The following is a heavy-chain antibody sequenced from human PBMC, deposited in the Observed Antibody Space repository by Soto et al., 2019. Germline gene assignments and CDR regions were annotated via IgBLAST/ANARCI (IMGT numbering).Heavy chain of an antibody. J-gene: IGHJ6*02. CDR1: GYTFTSYG. CDR2: ISAYNGNT. V-gene: IGHV1-18*01. CDR3: ASSSIVVVTAIFYYYGMDV. Sequence: GASVKVSCKASGYTFTSYGISWVRQAPGQGLEWMGWISAYNGNTNYAQKLQGRVTLTTDTSTSTAYMELRSLRSDDTAVYYCASSSIVVVTAIFYYYGMDVWGQGTTGTVSS. D-gene: IGHD2-21*02.